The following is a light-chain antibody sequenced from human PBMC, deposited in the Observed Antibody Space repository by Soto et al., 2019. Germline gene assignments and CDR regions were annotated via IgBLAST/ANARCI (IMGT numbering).Light chain of an antibody. CDR1: SSNLGADYD. V-gene: IGLV1-40*01. CDR3: SSYAGSNNFV. J-gene: IGLJ1*01. CDR2: GNI. Sequence: QSVLTQPPSVSGAPGQRVTISCTGSSSNLGADYDVHWYQVLPGTAPKLLIYGNINRPSGVPDRFSGSKSATSASLAIAGLQAEDEADYYCSSYAGSNNFVFGTGTKLTVL.